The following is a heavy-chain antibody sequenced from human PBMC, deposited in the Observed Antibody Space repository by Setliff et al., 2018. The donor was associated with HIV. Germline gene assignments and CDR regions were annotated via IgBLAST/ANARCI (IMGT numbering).Heavy chain of an antibody. D-gene: IGHD5-12*01. CDR1: GGSFSGYY. V-gene: IGHV4-34*01. J-gene: IGHJ4*01. Sequence: SETLSLTCAVYGGSFSGYYWSWIRQPPGKGLEWIGTFYFGRTTYYNPSLESRVTLSVDTSKNQFSLKLRSVTAADTAVYFCATLRWLRSKHSDYWGQGILVTVSS. CDR3: ATLRWLRSKHSDY. CDR2: FYFGRTT.